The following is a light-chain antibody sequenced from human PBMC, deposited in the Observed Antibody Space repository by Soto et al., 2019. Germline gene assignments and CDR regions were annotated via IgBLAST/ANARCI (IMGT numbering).Light chain of an antibody. V-gene: IGKV1-12*01. CDR1: QVISNL. J-gene: IGKJ5*01. Sequence: IQMTHSPSAVSASVFESVTRNCRASQVISNLLAWYQQKPGKVPKLLIYYASNLQSGVPPRFSGSGSGTDFTLTISSLQPEDVATYFCQQSYRTPITFGQGTRLEIK. CDR3: QQSYRTPIT. CDR2: YAS.